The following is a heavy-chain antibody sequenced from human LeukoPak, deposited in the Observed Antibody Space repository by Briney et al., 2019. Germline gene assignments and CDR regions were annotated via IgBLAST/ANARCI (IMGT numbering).Heavy chain of an antibody. V-gene: IGHV4-34*01. D-gene: IGHD6-19*01. CDR3: ARGLRYSRGWPYFQH. CDR2: INHSGST. J-gene: IGHJ1*01. Sequence: PSETLSLTCAVYGGSFSGYYWSWIRQPPGKGLEWIGEINHSGSTNYNPSLKSRVTISVDTSKNQFSLKLSSVTAADTAVYYCARGLRYSRGWPYFQHWGQGTLVTVSS. CDR1: GGSFSGYY.